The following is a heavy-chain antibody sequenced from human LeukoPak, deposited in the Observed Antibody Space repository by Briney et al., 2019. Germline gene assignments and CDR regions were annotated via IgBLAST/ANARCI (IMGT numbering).Heavy chain of an antibody. Sequence: ESGGSLRLSCAASRFTFSSYWMSWVRQAPGKGLEWVANIKQDGTEKYYVDSVKGRFTISRDNAKNSLYLQMNSLRAEDTAVYYCGMITFGGVIVTGGGQGTLVTVSS. J-gene: IGHJ4*02. D-gene: IGHD3-16*02. CDR1: RFTFSSYW. CDR2: IKQDGTEK. V-gene: IGHV3-7*01. CDR3: GMITFGGVIVTG.